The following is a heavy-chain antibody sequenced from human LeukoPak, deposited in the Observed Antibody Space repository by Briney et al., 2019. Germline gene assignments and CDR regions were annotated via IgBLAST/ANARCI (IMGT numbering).Heavy chain of an antibody. V-gene: IGHV3-23*01. CDR2: LCDGGSRT. CDR3: AKVQLGIGVDY. CDR1: GFSLSSYA. J-gene: IGHJ4*02. D-gene: IGHD7-27*01. Sequence: GGSLRLSCAPSGFSLSSYAVSWVRQAPGRGLEWVSGLCDGGSRTYYADSVKGRFTISRDDSKNTLYLQMNSLRAEDTAVYYCAKVQLGIGVDYWGQGTLVTVSS.